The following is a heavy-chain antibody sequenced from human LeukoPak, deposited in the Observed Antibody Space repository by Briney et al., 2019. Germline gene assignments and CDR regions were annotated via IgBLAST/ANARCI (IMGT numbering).Heavy chain of an antibody. Sequence: GGSLRLSCAASGFTFSNAWMSWVRQAPGKGLEGVGRNKSKTDGGITDYAAPVKGRFTISRDDSKNTLYLQMNSLKAEDTAVYYCTTDGFIVGASFDYWGQGTLVTVSS. CDR2: NKSKTDGGIT. V-gene: IGHV3-15*01. CDR3: TTDGFIVGASFDY. J-gene: IGHJ4*02. CDR1: GFTFSNAW. D-gene: IGHD1-26*01.